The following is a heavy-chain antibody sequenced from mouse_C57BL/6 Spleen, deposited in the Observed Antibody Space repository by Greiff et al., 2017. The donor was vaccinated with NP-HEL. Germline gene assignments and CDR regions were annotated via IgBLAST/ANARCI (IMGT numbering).Heavy chain of an antibody. CDR1: GYTFTSYW. Sequence: QVQLQQPGAELVKPGASVKMSCKASGYTFTSYWITWVKQRPGQGLEWIGDIYPGSGSTNYNEKFKSKATLTVDTSSSTAYMQLSSLTSEDSAVYYCAREEFTTVVAPYWYFDVWGTGTTVTVSS. V-gene: IGHV1-55*01. J-gene: IGHJ1*03. CDR3: AREEFTTVVAPYWYFDV. CDR2: IYPGSGST. D-gene: IGHD1-1*01.